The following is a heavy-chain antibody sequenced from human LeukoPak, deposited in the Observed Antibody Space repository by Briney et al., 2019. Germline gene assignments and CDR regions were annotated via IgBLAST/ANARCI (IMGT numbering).Heavy chain of an antibody. CDR2: IIPILGIA. J-gene: IGHJ6*03. Sequence: SVKVSCKASGGTFSSYTISWVRQAPGQGLEWMGRIIPILGIANYAQKFQGRVTITADKSTSTAYMELSSLRSEDTAVYYCASGQWELPYYYYYYMDVWGKGTTVTVSS. D-gene: IGHD1-26*01. CDR1: GGTFSSYT. V-gene: IGHV1-69*02. CDR3: ASGQWELPYYYYYYMDV.